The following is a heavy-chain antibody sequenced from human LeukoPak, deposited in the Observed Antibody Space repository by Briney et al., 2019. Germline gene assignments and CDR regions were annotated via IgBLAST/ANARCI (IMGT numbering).Heavy chain of an antibody. V-gene: IGHV4-59*01. J-gene: IGHJ5*02. CDR3: ARVRMVYAMGNWFDP. D-gene: IGHD2-8*01. CDR2: VYHSGST. Sequence: PSETLSLTCTVSGASISSDYWNWIRQPPGKGLEWIGHVYHSGSTNYNPSLKSRVTISVDTSKNQFSLKLSSVTAADTAVYYCARVRMVYAMGNWFDPWGQGTLVTVSS. CDR1: GASISSDY.